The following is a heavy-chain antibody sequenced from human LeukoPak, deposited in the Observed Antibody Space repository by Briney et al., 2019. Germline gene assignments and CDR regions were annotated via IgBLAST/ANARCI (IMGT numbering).Heavy chain of an antibody. D-gene: IGHD3-22*01. J-gene: IGHJ4*02. CDR3: ARGDTMMPEDY. CDR2: INPNSGGT. CDR1: GYTFTGYY. V-gene: IGHV1-2*02. Sequence: ASVKVSCKASGYTFTGYYMHWVRQAPGQGLEWMGWINPNSGGTSYAQKFQGRVTMTRDTSISTAYMELSRLRSDDTAVYYCARGDTMMPEDYCGQGTLVTVSS.